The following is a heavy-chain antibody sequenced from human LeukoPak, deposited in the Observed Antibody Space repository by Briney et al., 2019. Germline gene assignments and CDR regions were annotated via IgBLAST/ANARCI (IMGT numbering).Heavy chain of an antibody. CDR1: GYTFTNYY. CDR2: VSTYNHNT. J-gene: IGHJ4*02. Sequence: AASVKVSCKASGYTFTNYYISWVRQAPGQGLEWVGWVSTYNHNTNYAQKLQGRVTMTTDTSTSTAYMELRSLRSDDTAVYYCARGDTAMVPFDYWGQGTLVTVSS. CDR3: ARGDTAMVPFDY. V-gene: IGHV1-18*01. D-gene: IGHD5-18*01.